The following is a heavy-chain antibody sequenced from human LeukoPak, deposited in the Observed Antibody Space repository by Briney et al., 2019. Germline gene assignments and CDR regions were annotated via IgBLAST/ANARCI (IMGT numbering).Heavy chain of an antibody. J-gene: IGHJ4*02. CDR1: GFTFSGSA. D-gene: IGHD6-19*01. CDR3: VRGGWGASWSN. CDR2: IKSKTYSYAT. V-gene: IGHV3-73*01. Sequence: PGGSLRLSCAASGFTFSGSAMHWVRQASGKGLEWVGRIKSKTYSYATAYAASAKGRFTISRDDSKNTAFLQMNSLKTEDTAVYYCVRGGWGASWSNWGQGTLVTVSS.